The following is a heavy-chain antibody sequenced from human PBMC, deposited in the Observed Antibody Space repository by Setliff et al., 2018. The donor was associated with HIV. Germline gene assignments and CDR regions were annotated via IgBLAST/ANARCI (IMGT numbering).Heavy chain of an antibody. V-gene: IGHV1-18*01. CDR1: GYSFINYG. D-gene: IGHD1-26*01. CDR2: ISAYNGNT. CDR3: ARARLQGIVTAVGPRDNCLDP. J-gene: IGHJ5*02. Sequence: ASVKVSCKGSGYSFINYGISWVRQAPGQGLEWMGWISAYNGNTDYAPRLLGRVTMTTDTSTSTAYMELRSLSSDDTAVYYCARARLQGIVTAVGPRDNCLDPWGQGTRVTVSS.